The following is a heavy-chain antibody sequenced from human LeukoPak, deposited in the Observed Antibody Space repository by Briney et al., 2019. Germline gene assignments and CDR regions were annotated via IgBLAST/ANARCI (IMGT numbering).Heavy chain of an antibody. CDR3: ASSLVYSSTINFDS. Sequence: SETLSLTCTVSGYSISSGYYWGWIRQPPGKGLEWIGSIYHTGSAYYNPSLKSRVTISLDTSKNQFSLKLSSVTAAATAVYFCASSLVYSSTINFDSCGQGTLVTVSS. CDR1: GYSISSGYY. CDR2: IYHTGSA. J-gene: IGHJ4*02. V-gene: IGHV4-38-2*02. D-gene: IGHD6-13*01.